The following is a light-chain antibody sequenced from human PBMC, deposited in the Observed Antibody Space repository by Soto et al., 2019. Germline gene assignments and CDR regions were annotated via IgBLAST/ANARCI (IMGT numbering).Light chain of an antibody. Sequence: EIVMTQSPATLSVSPGERVTLSCRASQSVSSYLAWYQQKPGQAPRLVLSPASTRAPDIPARFSGSGSGTQVTLSVTSLRSEDFAVYYCQQHYVCPLTFGPGTKV. CDR2: PAS. J-gene: IGKJ3*01. CDR3: QQHYVCPLT. V-gene: IGKV3-15*01. CDR1: QSVSSY.